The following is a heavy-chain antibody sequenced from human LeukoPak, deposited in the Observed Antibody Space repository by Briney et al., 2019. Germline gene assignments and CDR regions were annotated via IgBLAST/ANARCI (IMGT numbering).Heavy chain of an antibody. V-gene: IGHV3-11*01. CDR1: GFTFSDYY. J-gene: IGHJ4*02. D-gene: IGHD3-3*01. Sequence: GGSLRLSCAASGFTFSDYYMSWIRQAPGKGLEWVSYISSSGSTIYYADSVKGRFTISRDNAKNSLYLQMNSLRAEDTAVYYCARDHYDFWSGYYTTETFDYWGQGTLVTVSS. CDR2: ISSSGSTI. CDR3: ARDHYDFWSGYYTTETFDY.